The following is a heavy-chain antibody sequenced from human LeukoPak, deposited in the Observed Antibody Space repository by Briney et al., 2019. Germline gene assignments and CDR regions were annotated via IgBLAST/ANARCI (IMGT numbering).Heavy chain of an antibody. CDR2: ISSSGSTI. Sequence: PGGSLRLSCAASGFTFSDYYMSWIRQAPGKGLEWVSYISSSGSTIYYADSVKGRFTISRDNAKNSLYLQMNSLRAEDTAVYYCARDTIDIVVVPAATLVTNRYYYGMGVWGQGTTVTVSS. J-gene: IGHJ6*02. D-gene: IGHD2-2*01. V-gene: IGHV3-11*01. CDR1: GFTFSDYY. CDR3: ARDTIDIVVVPAATLVTNRYYYGMGV.